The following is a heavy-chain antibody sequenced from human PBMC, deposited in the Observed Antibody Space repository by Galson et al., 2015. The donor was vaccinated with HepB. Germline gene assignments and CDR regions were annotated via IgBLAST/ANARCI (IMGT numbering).Heavy chain of an antibody. V-gene: IGHV4-59*01. J-gene: IGHJ6*02. CDR2: IYYSGST. Sequence: ETLSLTCTVSGGSISSYYWSWIRQPPGKGLEWIGYIYYSGSTNYNPSLKSRVTISVDTSKNQFSLKLSSVTAADTAVYYCARVDPHYYYYGMDVWGQGTTVTVSS. CDR1: GGSISSYY. CDR3: ARVDPHYYYYGMDV.